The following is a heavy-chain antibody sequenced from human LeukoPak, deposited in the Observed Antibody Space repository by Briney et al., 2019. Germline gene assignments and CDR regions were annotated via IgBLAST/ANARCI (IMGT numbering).Heavy chain of an antibody. CDR2: IIPIFGTA. Sequence: SVKVSCKASGDTFTDYYLHWVRQAPGQGLEWMGGIIPIFGTANYAQKFQGRVTITADESTSTAYMELSSLRSEDTAVYYCARAWGGYCSSTSCYYMDVWGKGTTVTVSS. CDR3: ARAWGGYCSSTSCYYMDV. J-gene: IGHJ6*03. V-gene: IGHV1-69*13. D-gene: IGHD2-2*01. CDR1: GDTFTDYY.